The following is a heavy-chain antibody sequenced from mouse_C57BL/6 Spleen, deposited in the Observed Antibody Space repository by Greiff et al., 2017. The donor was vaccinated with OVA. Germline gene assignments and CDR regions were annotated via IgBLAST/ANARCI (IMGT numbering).Heavy chain of an antibody. CDR3: ARGPGFWYFDV. CDR2: ISSGSSTI. CDR1: GFTFSDYG. Sequence: DVMLVESGGGLVKPGGSLKLSCAASGFTFSDYGMHWVRQAPEKGLEWVAYISSGSSTIYYADTVKGRFTISRDNAKNTLFLQMTSLRSEDTAMCYCARGPGFWYFDVWGTGTTVTVSS. J-gene: IGHJ1*03. V-gene: IGHV5-17*01.